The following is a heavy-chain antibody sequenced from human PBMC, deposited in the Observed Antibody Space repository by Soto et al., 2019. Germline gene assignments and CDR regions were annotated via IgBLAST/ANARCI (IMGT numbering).Heavy chain of an antibody. Sequence: EVQLEESGEGLVQPGWSLRLSCAASGFTFSKFGMHWVRRAPGKGLEYVAAITGSGGSTFHSDSVKGRFTISRDNSKNTLYLQMGSLRPEDTAVYYCARVLHVSGGNSYAYWGQGALVTVSS. D-gene: IGHD2-15*01. J-gene: IGHJ4*02. V-gene: IGHV3-64*02. CDR2: ITGSGGST. CDR1: GFTFSKFG. CDR3: ARVLHVSGGNSYAY.